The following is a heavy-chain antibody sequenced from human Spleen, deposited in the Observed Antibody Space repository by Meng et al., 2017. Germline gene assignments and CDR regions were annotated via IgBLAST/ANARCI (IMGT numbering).Heavy chain of an antibody. J-gene: IGHJ4*02. CDR3: ARVPSISSGWFDY. CDR2: IYYSGNT. V-gene: IGHV4-59*01. CDR1: SDSISPYF. Sequence: SETLSLTCTVSSDSISPYFWSWIRQPPGKGLEWLGYIYYSGNTNYNPSLKSRVTISVDKSKNQFSLKLSSVTAADTAVYYCARVPSISSGWFDYWGQGTLVTVSS. D-gene: IGHD6-19*01.